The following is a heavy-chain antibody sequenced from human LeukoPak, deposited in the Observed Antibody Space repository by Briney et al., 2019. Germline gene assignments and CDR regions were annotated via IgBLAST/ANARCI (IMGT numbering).Heavy chain of an antibody. CDR1: GFTFSSYR. J-gene: IGHJ4*02. V-gene: IGHV3-74*01. D-gene: IGHD3-10*01. CDR3: ARDMVY. Sequence: GGSLRLSCAGSGFTFSSYRMHWVRQAPGKGLVWVSRISSDGSSTTYADSVKGRFTISRDNAKNTLYLQMNSLRDEDTAVYYCARDMVYWCQGTLVTVSS. CDR2: ISSDGSST.